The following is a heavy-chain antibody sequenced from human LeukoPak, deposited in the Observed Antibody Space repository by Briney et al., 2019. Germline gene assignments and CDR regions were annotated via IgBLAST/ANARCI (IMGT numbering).Heavy chain of an antibody. CDR1: GGSFSGYY. CDR2: IYYSGST. V-gene: IGHV4-30-4*08. CDR3: ARDRSVSGYYYGMDV. J-gene: IGHJ6*04. D-gene: IGHD3-10*01. Sequence: SETLSLTCAVYGGSFSGYYWSWIRQPPGKGLEWIGYIYYSGSTYYNPSLKSRVTISVDTSKNQFSLKLSSVTAADTAVYYCARDRSVSGYYYGMDVWGKGTTVTVSS.